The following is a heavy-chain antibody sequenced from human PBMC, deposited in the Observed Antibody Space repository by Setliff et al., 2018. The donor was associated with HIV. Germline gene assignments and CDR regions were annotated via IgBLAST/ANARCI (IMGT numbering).Heavy chain of an antibody. CDR2: ITWRGGVL. J-gene: IGHJ6*03. CDR1: GFNFNNYA. V-gene: IGHV3-9*01. Sequence: PGGSLRLSCEGSGFNFNNYAMHWVRQPPGKGLEWVSGITWRGGVLGYAASAKGRFIISRDNARSSPHLQMNSLATEDTALYFCVKGGTLAGQFYYYMNVWGKGTTVTVSS. CDR3: VKGGTLAGQFYYYMNV. D-gene: IGHD6-19*01.